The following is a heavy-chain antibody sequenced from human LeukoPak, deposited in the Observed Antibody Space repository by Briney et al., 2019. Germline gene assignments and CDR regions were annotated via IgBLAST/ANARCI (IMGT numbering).Heavy chain of an antibody. CDR2: IYYSGST. V-gene: IGHV4-39*07. CDR3: AVQKRRGSSSIDY. Sequence: SETLSLTCTVSGGSISSSSYYWGWIRQPPGKGLEWIGSIYYSGSTYYNPSLKSRVTISVDTSKNQFSLKLSSVTAADTAVYYCAVQKRRGSSSIDYWGQGTLVTVSS. J-gene: IGHJ4*02. CDR1: GGSISSSSYY. D-gene: IGHD6-6*01.